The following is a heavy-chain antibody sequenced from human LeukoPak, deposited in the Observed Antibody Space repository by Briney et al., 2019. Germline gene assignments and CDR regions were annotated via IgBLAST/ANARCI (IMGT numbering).Heavy chain of an antibody. CDR2: IIPIFGTA. D-gene: IGHD3-22*01. J-gene: IGHJ3*02. V-gene: IGHV1-69*05. Sequence: SVTVSCKASGGTFSSYAISWVRQAPGQGLEWMGGIIPIFGTANYAQKFQGRVTITTDESTSTAYMELSSLRSEDTAVYYCASPSPYYCDSSGYYSDAFDIWGQGTMVTVSS. CDR1: GGTFSSYA. CDR3: ASPSPYYCDSSGYYSDAFDI.